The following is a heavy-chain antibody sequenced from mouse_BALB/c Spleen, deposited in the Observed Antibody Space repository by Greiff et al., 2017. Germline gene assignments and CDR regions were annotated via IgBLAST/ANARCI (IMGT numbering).Heavy chain of an antibody. D-gene: IGHD2-1*01. V-gene: IGHV1S137*01. Sequence: QVQLQQSGAELVRPGVSVKISCKGSGYTFTDYAMHWVKQSHAKSLEWIGVISTYYGDASYNQKFKGKATMTVDKSSSTAYMELARLTSEDSAIYYCAKVYGNHVYYAMDYWGQGTSVTVSS. CDR1: GYTFTDYA. CDR2: ISTYYGDA. J-gene: IGHJ4*01. CDR3: AKVYGNHVYYAMDY.